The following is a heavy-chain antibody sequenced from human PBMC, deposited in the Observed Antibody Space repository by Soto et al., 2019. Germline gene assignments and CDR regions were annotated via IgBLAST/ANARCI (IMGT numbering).Heavy chain of an antibody. CDR3: TRESSSTLGIVGAICADD. CDR2: ISSSSSTI. Sequence: EVQLVESGGGLVQPGGCLRLSCAASGFSFSTYNMNWVRQAPGKGLEWVSYISSSSSTIYYTDSVKGRFTISRDNAKNSLHLQMNGLRDEDTAVYYCTRESSSTLGIVGAICADDWGQGPLVSVSS. J-gene: IGHJ4*02. D-gene: IGHD1-26*01. V-gene: IGHV3-48*02. CDR1: GFSFSTYN.